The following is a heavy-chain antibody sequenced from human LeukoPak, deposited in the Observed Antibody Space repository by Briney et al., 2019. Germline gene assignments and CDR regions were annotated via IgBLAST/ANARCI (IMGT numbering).Heavy chain of an antibody. V-gene: IGHV3-30*02. J-gene: IGHJ4*02. CDR2: IPYDGSNK. CDR1: GFTFSSYG. Sequence: TGGSLRLSCAASGFTFSSYGMNWVRQAPGTGLERVAFIPYDGSNKYYADSVKGRFTISRDNSKNTLYLQMNGLRAEDTAVYYCAKSQYSSSLFDYWGQGTLVTVSS. D-gene: IGHD6-13*01. CDR3: AKSQYSSSLFDY.